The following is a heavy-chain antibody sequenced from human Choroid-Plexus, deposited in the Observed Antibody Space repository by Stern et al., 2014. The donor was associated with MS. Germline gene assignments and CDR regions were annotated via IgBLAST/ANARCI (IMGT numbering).Heavy chain of an antibody. Sequence: QVQLQESGPGLVKPSETLSLPCTVSGCSTSTYYWSWIRQPPGQGLAWFGYIYYRGNPKYNPSLQSGVTITVEASNTQFSLKMTPVTAADTAVYYCSSSGYYGVEDCFDYWGPGTLVTVSS. CDR1: GCSTSTYY. J-gene: IGHJ4*02. V-gene: IGHV4-59*01. D-gene: IGHD3-22*01. CDR2: IYYRGNP. CDR3: SSSGYYGVEDCFDY.